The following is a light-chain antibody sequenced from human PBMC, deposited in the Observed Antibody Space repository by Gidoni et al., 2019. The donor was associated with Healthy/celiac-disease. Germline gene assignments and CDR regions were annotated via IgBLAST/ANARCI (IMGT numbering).Light chain of an antibody. CDR1: QSLVYSDGNTY. CDR3: MQGTHWPPEFT. V-gene: IGKV2-30*01. CDR2: KVS. J-gene: IGKJ3*01. Sequence: DVVMTQSPLSLPVTLGQPASISCRSSQSLVYSDGNTYLNWFRQRPGQSPRRLIYKVSNRDSGVPDRFSGSGSGTDFTLKISRVEAEDVGVYYCMQGTHWPPEFTFGPGTKVDIK.